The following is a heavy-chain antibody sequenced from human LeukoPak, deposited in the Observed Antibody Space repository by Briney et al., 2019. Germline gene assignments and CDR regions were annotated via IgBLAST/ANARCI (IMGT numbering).Heavy chain of an antibody. Sequence: PSETLSLTCAVYGGSFSGYYWRWLRQPPGKGLEWIGEINHSGSTNYNPSLKSRVTISVDTSKNQFSLKLGSVTAADTSVYYCARHWDSGSLNFDDWGQGTLVTVSS. J-gene: IGHJ4*02. CDR2: INHSGST. CDR1: GGSFSGYY. CDR3: ARHWDSGSLNFDD. D-gene: IGHD1-26*01. V-gene: IGHV4-34*01.